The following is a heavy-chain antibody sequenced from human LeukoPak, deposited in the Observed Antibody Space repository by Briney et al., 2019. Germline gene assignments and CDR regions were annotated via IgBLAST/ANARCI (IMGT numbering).Heavy chain of an antibody. J-gene: IGHJ4*02. D-gene: IGHD6-19*01. Sequence: ISYDGSNKYYADSVKCRFTISRDNSKNTLYLQMNSLRAEDTAVYYCAKYDGSGWYGENYWGQGTLVTVSS. V-gene: IGHV3-30*18. CDR2: ISYDGSNK. CDR3: AKYDGSGWYGENY.